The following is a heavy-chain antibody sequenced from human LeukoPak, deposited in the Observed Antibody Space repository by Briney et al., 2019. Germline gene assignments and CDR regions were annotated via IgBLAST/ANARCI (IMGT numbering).Heavy chain of an antibody. Sequence: KPSETLSLTCTVSGGSISSYYWSWIRQPPGKGLEWIGYIYYSGSTNYNPSLKSRVTISVDTSKNQFSLKLNSVTAADTAVYYCARVRGYCSGGSCYSAFDYWGQGTLVTVSS. D-gene: IGHD2-15*01. CDR2: IYYSGST. CDR3: ARVRGYCSGGSCYSAFDY. V-gene: IGHV4-59*12. J-gene: IGHJ4*02. CDR1: GGSISSYY.